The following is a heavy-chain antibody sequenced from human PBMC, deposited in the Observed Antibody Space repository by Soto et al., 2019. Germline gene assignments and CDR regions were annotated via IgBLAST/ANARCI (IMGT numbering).Heavy chain of an antibody. D-gene: IGHD3-3*01. V-gene: IGHV3-33*01. Sequence: GESLKISCAASGFTFSSYGMHWVRQAPGKGLEWVAVIWYDGSNKYYADSVKGRFTISRDNSKNTLYLQMNSLRAEDTAVYYCAREPSLITIFGVVIPRGGAFDIWGQGTMVTVSS. CDR1: GFTFSSYG. CDR3: AREPSLITIFGVVIPRGGAFDI. J-gene: IGHJ3*02. CDR2: IWYDGSNK.